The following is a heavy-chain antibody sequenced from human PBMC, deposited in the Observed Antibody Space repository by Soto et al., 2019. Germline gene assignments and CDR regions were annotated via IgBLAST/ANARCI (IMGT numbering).Heavy chain of an antibody. CDR2: IHPNSGAT. CDR3: AGAGLTTSELATTX. J-gene: IGHJ4*01. V-gene: IGHV1-2*02. Sequence: ASVKVSCKASGYTFTAYYIHWVRQAPGQGLEWMGLIHPNSGATRFEQKFQGRVTMTRDTSITTAYMELSSLTSEDTAVYHCAGAGLTTSELATTXWGQGTLVTVSX. D-gene: IGHD5-12*01. CDR1: GYTFTAYY.